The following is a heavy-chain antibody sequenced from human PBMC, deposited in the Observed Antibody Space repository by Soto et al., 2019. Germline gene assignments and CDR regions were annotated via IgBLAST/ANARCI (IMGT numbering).Heavy chain of an antibody. Sequence: QVQLQESGPGLVKPSETLSLTCTVSGGSISGYYWSWIRQPPGKGLEWIGYVWHSGSTNYNPSLKSRVTISVDTSKNQFSLKLSSMTAEVTAVYSCASYGSGSYSFVYWGQGTLVTVSS. J-gene: IGHJ4*02. CDR3: ASYGSGSYSFVY. CDR2: VWHSGST. V-gene: IGHV4-59*08. D-gene: IGHD3-10*01. CDR1: GGSISGYY.